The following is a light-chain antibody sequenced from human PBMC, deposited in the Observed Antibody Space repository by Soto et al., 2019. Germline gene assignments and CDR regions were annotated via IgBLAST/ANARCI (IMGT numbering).Light chain of an antibody. CDR3: SSYAGSNNLV. J-gene: IGLJ3*02. V-gene: IGLV2-8*01. Sequence: QSALTQPPSASGSPGQSVTISCTGTSSDVGGYSFVSWYQQHPDKAPKLMIYEVNKRPSGVPDRFSGSKSGNTASLTVSGLQAEDEADYYCSSYAGSNNLVFGGGTKLTVL. CDR2: EVN. CDR1: SSDVGGYSF.